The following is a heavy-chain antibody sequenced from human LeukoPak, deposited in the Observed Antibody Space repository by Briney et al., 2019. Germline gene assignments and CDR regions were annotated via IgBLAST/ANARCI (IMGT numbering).Heavy chain of an antibody. V-gene: IGHV3-7*01. D-gene: IGHD2/OR15-2a*01. CDR2: IKQDGTEK. J-gene: IGHJ4*02. Sequence: QPGGSLSLSCTASGFSFSSYWMSWVRQPPGKGLEWVASIKQDGTEKYYVDSVKGRFTISKDNSKNSLYLQMNTLRAEDTAVYYCAREDHSTYAYWGQGTLVTVSS. CDR3: AREDHSTYAY. CDR1: GFSFSSYW.